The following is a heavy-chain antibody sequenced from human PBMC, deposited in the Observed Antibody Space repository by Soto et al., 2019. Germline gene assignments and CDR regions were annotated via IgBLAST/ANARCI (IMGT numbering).Heavy chain of an antibody. Sequence: PWGSLRLSCAASGFTFSSYDMHWFRQATGKGLEWVSAIGTAGDTYYPGSVKGRFTISRENAKNSLYLQMNSLRAGDTAVYYCARLSSWYRAFDIWGQGTMVTVSS. CDR2: IGTAGDT. J-gene: IGHJ3*02. V-gene: IGHV3-13*01. CDR1: GFTFSSYD. D-gene: IGHD6-13*01. CDR3: ARLSSWYRAFDI.